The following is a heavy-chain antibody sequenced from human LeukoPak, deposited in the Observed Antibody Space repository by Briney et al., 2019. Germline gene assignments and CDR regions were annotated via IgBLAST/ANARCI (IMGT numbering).Heavy chain of an antibody. D-gene: IGHD3-10*01. CDR3: ATMDGARLC. Sequence: ASVKVSCKTSGYTFTTYDINWVRQATGQGLEWMGWMNPNNGNTGYAQKFQGRVTITRDTSRSTAYMELSSLRSEDTAVYYCATMDGARLCWGQGTLVTVSS. CDR1: GYTFTTYD. V-gene: IGHV1-8*03. CDR2: MNPNNGNT. J-gene: IGHJ4*02.